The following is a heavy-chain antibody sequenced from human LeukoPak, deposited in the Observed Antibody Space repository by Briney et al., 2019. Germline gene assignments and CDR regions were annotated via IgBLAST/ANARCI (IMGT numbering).Heavy chain of an antibody. CDR3: ASDILTGLDAFDI. V-gene: IGHV3-33*01. D-gene: IGHD3-9*01. Sequence: PGRSLRLSCAASGFTFSSYGMHWVRQAPGKGLEGVAVIWYDGSNKYYADSVKGRFTISRDNSKNTLYLQMNSLRAGDTAVYYCASDILTGLDAFDIWVQGTMVTVSS. CDR1: GFTFSSYG. CDR2: IWYDGSNK. J-gene: IGHJ3*02.